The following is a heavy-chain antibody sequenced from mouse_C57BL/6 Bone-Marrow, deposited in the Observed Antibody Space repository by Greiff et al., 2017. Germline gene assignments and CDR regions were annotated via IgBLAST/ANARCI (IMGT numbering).Heavy chain of an antibody. V-gene: IGHV1-5*01. J-gene: IGHJ4*01. CDR1: GYTFTSYW. Sequence: EVQLQQSGTVLARPGASVKMSCKTSGYTFTSYWMHWVKQRPGQGLEWIGAIYPGNSDTSYNQKFKGKAKLTAVPSASTAYMELSSLTTADSSVYYCTSDSWPRRGGGYYAMDYWGQGTSVTVSS. CDR2: IYPGNSDT. CDR3: TSDSWPRRGGGYYAMDY. D-gene: IGHD1-2*01.